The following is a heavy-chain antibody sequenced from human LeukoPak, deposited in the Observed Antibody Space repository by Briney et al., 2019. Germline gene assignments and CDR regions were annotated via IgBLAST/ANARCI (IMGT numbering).Heavy chain of an antibody. CDR1: GFTFSSYG. V-gene: IGHV3-30*18. CDR3: AKGLGYYFDY. Sequence: GRSLRLSCAASGFTFSSYGMHWVRQAPGKGLEWVAVISYDGSNKYYADSVKGRFTISRDNSKNTLYLQMNSLRAEDTAVYYCAKGLGYYFDYWGQGILVTVSS. J-gene: IGHJ4*02. CDR2: ISYDGSNK. D-gene: IGHD3-16*01.